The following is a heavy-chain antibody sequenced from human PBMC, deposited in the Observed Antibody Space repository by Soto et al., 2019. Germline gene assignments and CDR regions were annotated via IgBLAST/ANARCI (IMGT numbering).Heavy chain of an antibody. D-gene: IGHD1-26*01. Sequence: SVKVSCKASGFTFPSSAVQWVRQARGQRLEWIGWIVVGSGNTNSAQKFQERVTFTRDMSTSTVYMELSSLIFEDTAVYYCARDPDFLGYYWGQGTLVTVSS. CDR3: ARDPDFLGYY. CDR1: GFTFPSSA. J-gene: IGHJ4*02. V-gene: IGHV1-58*01. CDR2: IVVGSGNT.